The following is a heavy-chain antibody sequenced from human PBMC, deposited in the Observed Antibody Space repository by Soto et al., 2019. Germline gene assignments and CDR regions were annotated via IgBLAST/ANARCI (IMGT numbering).Heavy chain of an antibody. CDR2: ISYDGSNK. D-gene: IGHD1-1*01. J-gene: IGHJ4*02. Sequence: GGSLRLSCAASGFTFSSYAMHWVRQAPGKGLEWVAVISYDGSNKYYADSVKGRFTISRDNSKNTLYLQMNSLRAEDTAVYYCATTSGTTGFDYWGQGTLVTVSS. V-gene: IGHV3-30-3*01. CDR1: GFTFSSYA. CDR3: ATTSGTTGFDY.